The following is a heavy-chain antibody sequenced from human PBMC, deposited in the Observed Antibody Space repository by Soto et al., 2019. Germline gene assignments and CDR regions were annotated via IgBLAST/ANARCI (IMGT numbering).Heavy chain of an antibody. V-gene: IGHV1-69*13. CDR1: GGTFSSYA. Sequence: SVKVSCKASGGTFSSYAISWVRQAPGQGLEWMGGIIPIFGTANYAQKFQGRVTITADESTSTAYMELSSLRSEDTAVYYCAREMPSTAAAYFYYGLNVWGQGTLVTVSS. CDR3: AREMPSTAAAYFYYGLNV. D-gene: IGHD6-13*01. J-gene: IGHJ4*02. CDR2: IIPIFGTA.